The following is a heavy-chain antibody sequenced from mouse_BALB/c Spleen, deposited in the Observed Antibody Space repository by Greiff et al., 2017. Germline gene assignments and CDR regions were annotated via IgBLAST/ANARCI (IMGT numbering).Heavy chain of an antibody. J-gene: IGHJ3*01. Sequence: EVQLVESGGGLVKPGGSLKLSCAASGFTFSDYYMYWVRQTPEKRLEWVATISDGGSYTYYPDSVKGRFTISRDNAKNNLYLQMSSLKSEDTAMYYCARSGINYYGNYALFAYWGQGTLVTVSA. CDR2: ISDGGSYT. D-gene: IGHD2-1*01. CDR1: GFTFSDYY. V-gene: IGHV5-4*02. CDR3: ARSGINYYGNYALFAY.